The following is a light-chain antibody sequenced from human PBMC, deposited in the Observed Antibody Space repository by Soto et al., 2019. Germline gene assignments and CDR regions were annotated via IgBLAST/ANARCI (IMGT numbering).Light chain of an antibody. CDR3: QQYNNWWT. CDR2: KAS. CDR1: QSISTW. Sequence: DIQMTQSPSTLSASVGDRVTITCRASQSISTWLAWYQQKPGKAPNLLIYKASSLRSGVPSRFSGSGSGTEFTLTISSLQSEDFAVYYCQQYNNWWTFGQGTKVDI. J-gene: IGKJ1*01. V-gene: IGKV1-5*03.